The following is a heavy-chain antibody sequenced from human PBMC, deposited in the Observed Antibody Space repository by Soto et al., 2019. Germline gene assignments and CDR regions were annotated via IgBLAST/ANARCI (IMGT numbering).Heavy chain of an antibody. D-gene: IGHD3-22*01. J-gene: IGHJ4*02. V-gene: IGHV3-23*01. CDR1: GFTFGSYA. CDR3: TTDFEQDYDSSGYLN. CDR2: ISGSGGST. Sequence: GGSLRLSCAASGFTFGSYAMSRVRQAPGKGLEWVSAISGSGGSTYYADSVKGRFTISRDNSKNTLYLQMNSLKTEDTAVYYCTTDFEQDYDSSGYLNWGQGTLVTVSS.